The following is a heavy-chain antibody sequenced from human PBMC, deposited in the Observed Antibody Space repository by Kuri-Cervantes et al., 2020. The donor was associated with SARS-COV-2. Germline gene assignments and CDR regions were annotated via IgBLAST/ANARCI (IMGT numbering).Heavy chain of an antibody. CDR3: ARGPSPYGPWDY. V-gene: IGHV1-46*01. CDR2: INPSGGST. D-gene: IGHD4-17*01. CDR1: GYTFTSYY. J-gene: IGHJ4*02. Sequence: ASVKVSCKASGYTFTSYYMHWVRQAPGQGLEWMGIINPSGGSTSYAQKFQGRVTMNTDTSTSTAYMELMRLRSDDTAVYYCARGPSPYGPWDYWGQGTLVTVSS.